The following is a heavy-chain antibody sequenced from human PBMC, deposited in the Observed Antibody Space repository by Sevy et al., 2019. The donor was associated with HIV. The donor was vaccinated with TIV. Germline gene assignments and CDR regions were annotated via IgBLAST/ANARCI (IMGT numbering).Heavy chain of an antibody. Sequence: GGSLRLSCAASGFTFSSYSMNWVRQAPGKGLEWDSSISSSSSYIYYADSVKGRFTISRDNAKNSLYLQMNSLRAEDTAVYYCASRMVEDIVVVPAAMSPGTSPYYGDYDAFDIWGQGTMVTVSS. J-gene: IGHJ3*02. CDR1: GFTFSSYS. V-gene: IGHV3-21*01. CDR3: ASRMVEDIVVVPAAMSPGTSPYYGDYDAFDI. D-gene: IGHD2-2*01. CDR2: ISSSSSYI.